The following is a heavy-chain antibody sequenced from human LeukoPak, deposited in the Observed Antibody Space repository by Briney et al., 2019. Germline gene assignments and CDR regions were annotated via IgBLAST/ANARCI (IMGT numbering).Heavy chain of an antibody. J-gene: IGHJ4*02. V-gene: IGHV3-53*01. CDR1: GFTVSSYY. D-gene: IGHD6-19*01. CDR3: AGDKTTGGWYEIDY. CDR2: ISNEGGT. Sequence: PGGSLRLSCAASGFTVSSYYMSWVRQAPGKGLESVAVISNEGGTYYADSVKGRFTISRDNPKNTVDLQMNSLRAEDTAVYYCAGDKTTGGWYEIDYWGQGTLVTVSS.